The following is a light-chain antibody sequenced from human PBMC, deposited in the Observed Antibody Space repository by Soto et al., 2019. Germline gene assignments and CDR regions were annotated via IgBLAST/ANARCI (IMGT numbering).Light chain of an antibody. J-gene: IGKJ1*01. Sequence: DIQMTQSPSSLSAPVGDRVTITCRASQSISSYLNWYQQKPGKAPKLLIYAASSLQSGVPSRFSGSGSGTDFTLTISSLQPEDVATYYCQQSYSTPRTFGQGTKVEIK. CDR3: QQSYSTPRT. V-gene: IGKV1-39*01. CDR1: QSISSY. CDR2: AAS.